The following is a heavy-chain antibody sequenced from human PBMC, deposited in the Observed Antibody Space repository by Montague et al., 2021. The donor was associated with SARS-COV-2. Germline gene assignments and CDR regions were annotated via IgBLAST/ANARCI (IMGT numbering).Heavy chain of an antibody. CDR3: ARLGDGVVPSPILGVGPYYSYYYMDV. V-gene: IGHV4-34*01. J-gene: IGHJ6*03. D-gene: IGHD3-10*01. Sequence: SETLSLTCAVHGGSFSTYSWNWIRQPPGKGLEWIGEIHHGGSTNYNPSLKSRVTISADTSKNQFSLKLTSVAAADTAVYHCARLGDGVVPSPILGVGPYYSYYYMDVWGKGTTGTVSS. CDR1: GGSFSTYS. CDR2: IHHGGST.